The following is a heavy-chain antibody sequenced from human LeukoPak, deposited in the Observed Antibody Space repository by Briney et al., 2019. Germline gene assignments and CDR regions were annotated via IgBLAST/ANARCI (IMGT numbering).Heavy chain of an antibody. CDR1: GFTFSRFA. CDR3: ARNDDMDV. CDR2: TDNSGSTI. V-gene: IGHV3-48*03. J-gene: IGHJ6*02. Sequence: GGSLRLSCAASGFTFSRFAMNWVRQAPGKGLECISYTDNSGSTIYYAASVGGRLAMTRDNAKNSLYLQMDSLRAEDTAIYYCARNDDMDVWGQGTTVTVSS.